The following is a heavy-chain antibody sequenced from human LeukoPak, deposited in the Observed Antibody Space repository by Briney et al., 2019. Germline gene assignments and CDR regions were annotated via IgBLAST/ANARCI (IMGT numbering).Heavy chain of an antibody. Sequence: PGGSLRLSCAASEFTFSSYAMGWVRQAPGKGLEWVASISGTGSGTYYADSVKGRFTISRDNSKNEMYLQMNSLRAEDTAVYYCVKDFGNRVGTVGCWGQGTLVTVSS. CDR2: ISGTGSGT. CDR3: VKDFGNRVGTVGC. J-gene: IGHJ4*02. CDR1: EFTFSSYA. V-gene: IGHV3-23*01. D-gene: IGHD5-24*01.